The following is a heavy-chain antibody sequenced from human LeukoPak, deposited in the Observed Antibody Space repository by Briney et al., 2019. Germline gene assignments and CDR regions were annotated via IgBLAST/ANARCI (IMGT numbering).Heavy chain of an antibody. J-gene: IGHJ4*02. CDR2: INHSGST. CDR3: ARKHYYDRAHFDY. D-gene: IGHD3-22*01. Sequence: PSETLSLTCAVYGGSFSGYYWSWIRQPPGKGLEWIGEINHSGSTNYNPSLKSRVTISVDTSKNQFSLKLSSVTAADTAVYYCARKHYYDRAHFDYWGQGTLVTVSS. V-gene: IGHV4-34*01. CDR1: GGSFSGYY.